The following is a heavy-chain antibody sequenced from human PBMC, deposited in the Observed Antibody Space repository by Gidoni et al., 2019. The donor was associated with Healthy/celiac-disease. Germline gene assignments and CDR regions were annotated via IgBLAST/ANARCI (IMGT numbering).Heavy chain of an antibody. D-gene: IGHD3-10*01. CDR2: INPNSGGT. J-gene: IGHJ4*02. CDR3: ARARGGSPDFDY. V-gene: IGHV1-2*02. Sequence: QVQLVQSGAEVKKPGASVKVSCKASGYTFTGYYMHWVRQAPGQGLEWMGWINPNSGGTNYAQEFQGRVTMTRDTSISTAYMELSRLRSDDTAVYYCARARGGSPDFDYWGQGTLVTVSS. CDR1: GYTFTGYY.